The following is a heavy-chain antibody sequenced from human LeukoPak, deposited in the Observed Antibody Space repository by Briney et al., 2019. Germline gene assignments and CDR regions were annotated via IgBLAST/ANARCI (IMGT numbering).Heavy chain of an antibody. J-gene: IGHJ6*02. CDR2: ISWNSGSI. CDR1: GFTFDDYA. D-gene: IGHD6-13*01. CDR3: AKDIGGSSWFRERYYGMDV. V-gene: IGHV3-9*01. Sequence: GGSLRLSCAASGFTFDDYAMHWVRQAPGKGLEWVSGISWNSGSIGYADSVKGRFTISRDNAKNSLYLQMNSLRAEDTALYYCAKDIGGSSWFRERYYGMDVWGQGTTVTVSS.